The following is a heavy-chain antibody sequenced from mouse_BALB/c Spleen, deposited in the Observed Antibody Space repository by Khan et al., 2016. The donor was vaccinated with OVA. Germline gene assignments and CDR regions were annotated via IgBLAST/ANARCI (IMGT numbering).Heavy chain of an antibody. V-gene: IGHV1S132*01. CDR2: IFPGTGTT. J-gene: IGHJ3*01. CDR3: ARGYFGNYEFAY. CDR1: GYTFTSYW. Sequence: QVQLKQSGAELVKPGASVKLSCKTSGYTFTSYWIQWVKQRPGQGLGWIGEIFPGTGTTYYNENFKGKATLTIDTSSTTAYMQLSSLTSEDSAFYFCARGYFGNYEFAYWGQGTLVTVSS. D-gene: IGHD2-1*01.